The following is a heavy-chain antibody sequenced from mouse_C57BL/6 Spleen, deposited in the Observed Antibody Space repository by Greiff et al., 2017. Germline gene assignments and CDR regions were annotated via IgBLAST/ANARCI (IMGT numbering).Heavy chain of an antibody. J-gene: IGHJ4*01. CDR3: TRSYSNHYYAMAY. V-gene: IGHV1-15*01. Sequence: QVQLKQSGAELVRPGASVTLSCKASGYTFTDYEMHWVKQTPVHGLEWIGAIDPETGGTAYNQKFKGKAILTADKSSSTVYMELRSLTSEDSAVYYCTRSYSNHYYAMAYWGQGTSVTVSS. CDR1: GYTFTDYE. D-gene: IGHD2-5*01. CDR2: IDPETGGT.